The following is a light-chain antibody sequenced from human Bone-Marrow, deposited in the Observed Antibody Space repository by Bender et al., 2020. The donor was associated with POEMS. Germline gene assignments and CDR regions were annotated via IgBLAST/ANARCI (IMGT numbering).Light chain of an antibody. CDR2: EAT. V-gene: IGLV2-23*01. CDR1: SNDVGKYKF. CDR3: YSYAGSNTWV. J-gene: IGLJ3*02. Sequence: QSALTQPASVSGSPGQSITISCTGTSNDVGKYKFVSWYQQPPGKAPQLIIYEATKRPSGVSDRFSGSKSGNTASLTVSGLQAEDEADYYCYSYAGSNTWVFGGGTKLTVL.